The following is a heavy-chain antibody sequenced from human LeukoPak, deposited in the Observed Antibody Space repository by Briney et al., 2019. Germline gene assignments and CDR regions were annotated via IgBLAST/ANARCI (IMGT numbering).Heavy chain of an antibody. CDR3: ARDRTDTAMVSYFDY. D-gene: IGHD5-18*01. J-gene: IGHJ4*02. Sequence: PGGSLRLSCAASGFTFSSYAMHWVRQAPGKGLEYVSAISSNGGSTYYANSVKGRFTISRDNSKNTLYLQMGSLRAEDMAVYYCARDRTDTAMVSYFDYWGQGTLVTVSS. V-gene: IGHV3-64*01. CDR2: ISSNGGST. CDR1: GFTFSSYA.